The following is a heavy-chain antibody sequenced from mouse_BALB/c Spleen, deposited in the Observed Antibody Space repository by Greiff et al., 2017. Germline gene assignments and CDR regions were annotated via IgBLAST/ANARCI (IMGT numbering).Heavy chain of an antibody. Sequence: QVQLKQPGAELVKPGASVKLSCKASGYTFTSYWMHWVKQRPGQGLEWIGEINPSNGRTNYNEKFKSKATLTVDKSSSTAYMQLSSLTSEDSAVYYCARRYYGYAMDYWGQGTSVTVSS. V-gene: IGHV1S81*02. CDR2: INPSNGRT. J-gene: IGHJ4*01. D-gene: IGHD1-1*01. CDR3: ARRYYGYAMDY. CDR1: GYTFTSYW.